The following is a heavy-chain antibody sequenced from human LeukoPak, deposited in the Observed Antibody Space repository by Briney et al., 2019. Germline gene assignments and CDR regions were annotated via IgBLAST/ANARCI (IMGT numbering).Heavy chain of an antibody. CDR3: ARVSIAAAGHYFDY. Sequence: QAGGSLRLSCAASGFTVSTNYMSWVRQAPGKGLEWVSVIYSGGSTYYADSVKGRFTISRDNSKNTLYLQMNSLRAEDTAVYYCARVSIAAAGHYFDYWGQGTLVTVSS. CDR1: GFTVSTNY. CDR2: IYSGGST. D-gene: IGHD6-13*01. V-gene: IGHV3-66*01. J-gene: IGHJ4*02.